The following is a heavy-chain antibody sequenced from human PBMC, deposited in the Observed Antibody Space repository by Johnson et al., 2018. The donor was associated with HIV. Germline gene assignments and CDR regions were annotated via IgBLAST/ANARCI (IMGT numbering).Heavy chain of an antibody. V-gene: IGHV3-11*01. J-gene: IGHJ3*02. CDR3: ARGPILEWLSGDGFDM. Sequence: QVQLVESGGGLVKPGGSLRLSCAASGFTFSDYYMSWIRQAPGKGLEWVSYISSSGSTIYYADSVKGRFTISRDNSKNKLYLQMNSLRVEDTAMYYCARGPILEWLSGDGFDMWGQGTKVTVSS. CDR1: GFTFSDYY. D-gene: IGHD3-3*01. CDR2: ISSSGSTI.